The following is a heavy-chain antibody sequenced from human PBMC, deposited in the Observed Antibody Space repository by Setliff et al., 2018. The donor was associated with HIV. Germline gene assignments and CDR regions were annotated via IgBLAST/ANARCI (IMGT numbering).Heavy chain of an antibody. CDR1: GFTFEDYG. CDR2: IISSGGT. Sequence: GGSLRLSCAVSGFTFEDYGMSWVRQAPEKGLEWVSIIISSGGTYYADSVKGRFTVSRDNSKNTLYLQMNSLRPEDTAVYYCAREVSSGYWGQGTLVTVSA. D-gene: IGHD3-22*01. CDR3: AREVSSGY. J-gene: IGHJ4*02. V-gene: IGHV3-66*03.